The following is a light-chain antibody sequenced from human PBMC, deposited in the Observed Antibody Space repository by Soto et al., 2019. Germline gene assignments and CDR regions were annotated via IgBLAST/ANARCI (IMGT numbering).Light chain of an antibody. Sequence: QSVLTQPPSASGTPGQRVTLSCSGSSSNIGSNTVNWYQQLPGTAPKLLIYNSHQRPSGVPDRFSGSKSGTAASLAISGLQCEDEAYYYCAAWDDSLNGVVFGGGTKLTVL. CDR2: NSH. J-gene: IGLJ2*01. CDR3: AAWDDSLNGVV. V-gene: IGLV1-44*01. CDR1: SSNIGSNT.